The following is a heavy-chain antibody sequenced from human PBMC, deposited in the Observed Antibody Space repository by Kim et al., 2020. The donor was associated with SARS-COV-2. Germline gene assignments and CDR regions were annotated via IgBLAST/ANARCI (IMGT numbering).Heavy chain of an antibody. CDR1: GGSISSSSYY. CDR3: ARRVSKQWLVRN. J-gene: IGHJ4*02. V-gene: IGHV4-39*01. Sequence: SETLSLTCTVSGGSISSSSYYWGWIRQPPGKGLEWIGSIYYSGSTYYNPSLKSRVTISVDTSKNQFSLKLSSVTAADTAVYYCARRVSKQWLVRNWGQGTLVTVSS. CDR2: IYYSGST. D-gene: IGHD6-19*01.